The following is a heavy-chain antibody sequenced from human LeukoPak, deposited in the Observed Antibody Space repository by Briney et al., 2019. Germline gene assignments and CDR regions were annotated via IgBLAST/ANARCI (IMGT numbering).Heavy chain of an antibody. CDR2: INPNSGGT. J-gene: IGHJ5*02. CDR1: GYTFTGYY. CDR3: AREGNYYDSSGYYMYNWFDP. V-gene: IGHV1-2*06. D-gene: IGHD3-22*01. Sequence: ASVKVSCKASGYTFTGYYMHWVRQAPGQGLEWMGRINPNSGGTNYAQKFQGRVTMTRDTSISTAYMELGRLRSDDTAVYYCAREGNYYDSSGYYMYNWFDPWGQGTLVTVSS.